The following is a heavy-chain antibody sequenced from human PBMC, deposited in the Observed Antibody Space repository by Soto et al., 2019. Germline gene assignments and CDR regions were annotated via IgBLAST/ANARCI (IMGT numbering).Heavy chain of an antibody. V-gene: IGHV3-11*06. CDR2: ISSVSGYP. D-gene: IGHD6-19*01. Sequence: PGGSLRLSCTASGFTFSDYSMSWFRRAPGKGLEWVSYISSVSGYPASADSVKGRFTISRANAKTSLNLQMNRLGANDSGIYFFARAAVVAVAGTSHNWFDPWGQGTLVTVSS. CDR1: GFTFSDYS. J-gene: IGHJ5*02. CDR3: ARAAVVAVAGTSHNWFDP.